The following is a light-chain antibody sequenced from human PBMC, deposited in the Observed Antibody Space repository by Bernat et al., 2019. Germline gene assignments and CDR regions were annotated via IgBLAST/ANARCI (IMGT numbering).Light chain of an antibody. V-gene: IGLV3-9*01. CDR2: RDY. CDR3: QVWDNRNGF. J-gene: IGLJ1*01. CDR1: NIGSKN. Sequence: SYELTQPLSVSVALGQTARITCDGNNIGSKNAHWLKQKAGQAPVLVIYRDYNRPSGIPERLSGSNSGNTATLTISRAQAGDEAEYYCQVWDNRNGFFGTGTQVTVL.